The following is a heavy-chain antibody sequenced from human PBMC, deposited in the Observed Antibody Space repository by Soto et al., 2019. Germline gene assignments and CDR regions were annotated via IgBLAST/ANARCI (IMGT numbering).Heavy chain of an antibody. D-gene: IGHD1-26*01. Sequence: QVQLVQSGAEVKMPGASVKVSCKASGYNFMRYGFTWVRQAPGQGLEWMGWINVDNGETKYPQKIQGRVTMTTDTSTSTVYMELRSLTSDDTAVYYCARWISGGYSDWFDPWGHGPLVTVSS. J-gene: IGHJ5*02. V-gene: IGHV1-18*04. CDR3: ARWISGGYSDWFDP. CDR1: GYNFMRYG. CDR2: INVDNGET.